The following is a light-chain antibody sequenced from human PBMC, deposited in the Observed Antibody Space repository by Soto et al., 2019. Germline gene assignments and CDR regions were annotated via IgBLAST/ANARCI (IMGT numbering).Light chain of an antibody. CDR3: VQTLQAPLT. CDR1: QSLLHSNGYNC. V-gene: IGKV2-28*01. Sequence: DIVMTQSPLTLPVPPGEPASISCRSSQSLLHSNGYNCLDWYLQKPGQSPQLLIYFGSNRASGVHDRFSGSGSGTDFTLKISRVEAEDVGLYYCVQTLQAPLTFGGGTKVEIK. J-gene: IGKJ4*01. CDR2: FGS.